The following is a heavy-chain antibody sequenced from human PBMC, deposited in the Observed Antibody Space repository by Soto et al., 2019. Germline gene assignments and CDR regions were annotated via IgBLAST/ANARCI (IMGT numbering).Heavy chain of an antibody. D-gene: IGHD5-12*01. CDR1: GFSLSTSGVG. V-gene: IGHV2-5*02. CDR3: AQAVDRAFDV. J-gene: IGHJ3*01. CDR2: IFWDDDK. Sequence: QITLKESGPTLVKPTQTLTLTCTFSGFSLSTSGVGVGWIRQPTAKALEWLALIFWDDDKRYSPSLKSRLTVTKDSAKNQVVLTMINVDPVDTATYYCAQAVDRAFDVWGQGTVVTVSS.